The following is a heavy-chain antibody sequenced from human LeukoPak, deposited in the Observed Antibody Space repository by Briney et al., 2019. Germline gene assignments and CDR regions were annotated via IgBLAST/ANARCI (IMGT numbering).Heavy chain of an antibody. D-gene: IGHD5/OR15-5a*01. CDR2: IYWDDDK. V-gene: IGHV2-5*02. CDR3: THTEVSRHAFDI. J-gene: IGHJ3*02. Sequence: SGPTLVNPTQTLTLTCTFSGFSLSTRGVGVGWLRQPPGKALEWLTLIYWDDDKRYSPSLKSRLTISKDTSKNLVVLTMTNMDPVDTATYYCTHTEVSRHAFDIWGQGTMVTVSS. CDR1: GFSLSTRGVG.